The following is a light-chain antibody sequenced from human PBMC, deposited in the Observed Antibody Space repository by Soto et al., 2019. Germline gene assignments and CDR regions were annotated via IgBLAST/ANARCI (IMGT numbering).Light chain of an antibody. CDR1: QTVSAKY. CDR3: QQYDTSPTGT. Sequence: EIVLTQSPGTLSLSPGERASLSCRASQTVSAKYLGWYQQKPGQAPRLLIYSTARRATGIPYRFSGSGSGTDLTLTISSLEPGDSAVYYCQQYDTSPTGTFGQGTKVEIK. V-gene: IGKV3-20*01. CDR2: STA. J-gene: IGKJ1*01.